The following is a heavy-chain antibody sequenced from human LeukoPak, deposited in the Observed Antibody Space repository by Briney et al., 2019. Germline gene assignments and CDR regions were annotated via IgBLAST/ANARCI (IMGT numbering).Heavy chain of an antibody. CDR3: ARGSPPLARTGDYYYYYMDV. J-gene: IGHJ6*03. V-gene: IGHV1-18*01. D-gene: IGHD1-14*01. CDR2: ISAYNGNT. CDR1: GYTFTSYG. Sequence: ASVKASCKASGYTFTSYGISWVRQAPGQGLEWMGWISAYNGNTNYAQKLQGRVTMTTDTSTSTAYMELRSLRSDDTAVYYCARGSPPLARTGDYYYYYMDVWGKGTTVTVSS.